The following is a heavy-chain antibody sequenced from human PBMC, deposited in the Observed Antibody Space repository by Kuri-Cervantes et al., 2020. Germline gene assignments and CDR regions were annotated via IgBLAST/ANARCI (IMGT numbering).Heavy chain of an antibody. CDR1: GYSISSGYY. V-gene: IGHV4-38-2*02. J-gene: IGHJ4*02. CDR3: ARDGWGRGHERKFDY. Sequence: SETLSLTCTVSGYSISSGYYWGWIRQPPGKGLEWIGGIYHSGSTYYNPSLKSRVTISVDTSKNQFSLKLSSVTAADTAVYYCARDGWGRGHERKFDYWGQGTLVTVSS. D-gene: IGHD2-8*02. CDR2: IYHSGST.